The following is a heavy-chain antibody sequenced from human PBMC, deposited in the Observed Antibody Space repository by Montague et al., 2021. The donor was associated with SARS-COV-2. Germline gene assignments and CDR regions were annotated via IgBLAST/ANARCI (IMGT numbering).Heavy chain of an antibody. V-gene: IGHV4-34*01. CDR3: ARGSCCSVGSCYAKWVPYYFYGMDV. D-gene: IGHD2-15*01. CDR1: GGSFSGYY. J-gene: IGHJ6*02. CDR2: INHSGST. Sequence: SETLSLTCAVYGGSFSGYYWSWIRQPPGKGLEWIGEINHSGSTNYNPSLKSRVTISVDTSKNQFSLKLSAVTAADTAVYYCARGSCCSVGSCYAKWVPYYFYGMDVWGQGTTVTVSS.